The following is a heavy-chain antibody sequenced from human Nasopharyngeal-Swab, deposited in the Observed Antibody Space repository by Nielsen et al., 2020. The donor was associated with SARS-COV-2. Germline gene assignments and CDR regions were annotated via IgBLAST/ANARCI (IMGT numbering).Heavy chain of an antibody. Sequence: SETLSLTCTVSGGSISNSYWSWIRQPPGKGLEWIGYIYYSGSTNYNPSLKGRVTISVDTSKNKFSLKLSSVTAADTAVYYCARGRLRYFDWLPRGGYWFDPWGQGTLVTVSS. CDR3: ARGRLRYFDWLPRGGYWFDP. D-gene: IGHD3-9*01. J-gene: IGHJ5*02. V-gene: IGHV4-59*01. CDR2: IYYSGST. CDR1: GGSISNSY.